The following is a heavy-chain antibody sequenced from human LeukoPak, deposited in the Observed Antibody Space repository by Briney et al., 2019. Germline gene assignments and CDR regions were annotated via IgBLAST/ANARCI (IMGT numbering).Heavy chain of an antibody. J-gene: IGHJ4*02. CDR2: IYYSGST. D-gene: IGHD6-19*01. Sequence: SQTLSLTCTVSGGSISSGGYYWSWIRQPPGKGLEWIGYIYYSGSTNYNPSLKSRVTISVDTSKNQFSLKLSSVTAADTAVYYRARFGVQSSGETEYPYFDYWGQGTLVTVSS. V-gene: IGHV4-61*08. CDR3: ARFGVQSSGETEYPYFDY. CDR1: GGSISSGGYY.